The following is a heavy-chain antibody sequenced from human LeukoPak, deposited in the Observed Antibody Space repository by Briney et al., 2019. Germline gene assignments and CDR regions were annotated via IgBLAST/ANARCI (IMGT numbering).Heavy chain of an antibody. J-gene: IGHJ4*02. CDR1: GFTFSSYA. V-gene: IGHV3-23*01. CDR3: AKAGGWPGDY. D-gene: IGHD6-19*01. CDR2: IRSSGGSI. Sequence: GGSLRLSCAASGFTFSSYAMSWVRQAPGKGLEWVSVIRSSGGSIDYADSVKGRFTISRDNSKNTLYLQVNSLRAGDTAVYYCAKAGGWPGDYWGQGTLVTVSS.